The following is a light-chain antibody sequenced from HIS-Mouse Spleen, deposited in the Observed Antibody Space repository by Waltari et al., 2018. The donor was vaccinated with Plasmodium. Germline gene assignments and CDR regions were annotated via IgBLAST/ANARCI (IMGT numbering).Light chain of an antibody. J-gene: IGKJ4*01. CDR3: QQRSNWQLT. V-gene: IGKV3D-11*02. Sequence: EIVLTQSPATLSLSPGERATLSCRASQSVSSYLAWYQQKPGQAPRRLIYDASNRATGIPARFSGSGPGTDFTLTISSLEPEDFAVYYCQQRSNWQLTFGGGTKVEIK. CDR1: QSVSSY. CDR2: DAS.